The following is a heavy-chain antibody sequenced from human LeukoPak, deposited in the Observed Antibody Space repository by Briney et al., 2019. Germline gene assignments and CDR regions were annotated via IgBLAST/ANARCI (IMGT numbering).Heavy chain of an antibody. CDR1: GFTVRSNY. V-gene: IGHV3-66*01. J-gene: IGHJ3*02. CDR2: IYSGGST. Sequence: GGSLRLSCAASGFTVRSNYMSWVRQAPGKGLEWVSVIYSGGSTYYADSVKGRFTISRDISKKTLYLQMNSLRAEDTAVYYCARDPQVTAIHDAFDIWGQGTMVTVSS. CDR3: ARDPQVTAIHDAFDI. D-gene: IGHD2-21*02.